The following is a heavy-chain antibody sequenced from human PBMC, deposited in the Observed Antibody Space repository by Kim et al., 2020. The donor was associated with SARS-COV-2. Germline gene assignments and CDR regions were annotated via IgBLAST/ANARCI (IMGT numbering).Heavy chain of an antibody. V-gene: IGHV4-34*01. CDR2: INYSGST. CDR3: ARGSFNLGYYFDY. J-gene: IGHJ4*02. Sequence: SETLSLTCNVYGESFSGYYWSWIRQPPGKGLEWIAEINYSGSTNYNPSLKSRVTMSVDMPKIQFSLKLTSVTAADTAVYYCARGSFNLGYYFDYWGQGTL. D-gene: IGHD3-16*01. CDR1: GESFSGYY.